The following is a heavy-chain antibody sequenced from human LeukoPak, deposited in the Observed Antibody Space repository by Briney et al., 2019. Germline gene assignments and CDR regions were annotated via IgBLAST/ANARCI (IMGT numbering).Heavy chain of an antibody. Sequence: SETLSLTCTVSGGSIRSSTDYWGWIRQPPGKGLEWIGEINHSGSTNYNPSLKSRVTISVDTSKNQFSLKLSSVTAADTAVYYCARGGIAAAGSINWFDPWGQGTLVTVSS. CDR3: ARGGIAAAGSINWFDP. D-gene: IGHD6-13*01. CDR2: INHSGST. V-gene: IGHV4-39*07. CDR1: GGSIRSSTDY. J-gene: IGHJ5*02.